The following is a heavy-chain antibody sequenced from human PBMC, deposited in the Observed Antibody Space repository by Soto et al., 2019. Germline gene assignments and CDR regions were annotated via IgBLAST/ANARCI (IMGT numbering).Heavy chain of an antibody. J-gene: IGHJ5*02. CDR2: MYYTGKK. CDR1: GGSISSSSYS. V-gene: IGHV4-39*01. CDR3: ARRSSSSLGSLFDP. D-gene: IGHD6-6*01. Sequence: SETLSLTSTVSGGSISSSSYSWDWIRQPPGKGLEWIGAMYYTGKKNYNPSLESRVTMSVDTSKNQFSLKLSSVTPADTAVYYCARRSSSSLGSLFDPWGRGILVTVSS.